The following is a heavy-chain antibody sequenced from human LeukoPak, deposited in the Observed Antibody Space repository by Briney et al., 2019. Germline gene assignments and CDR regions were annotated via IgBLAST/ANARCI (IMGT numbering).Heavy chain of an antibody. CDR1: GYTFTSYG. CDR3: ARDRGRTVVTPGPFSSDY. D-gene: IGHD4-23*01. J-gene: IGHJ4*02. Sequence: ASVKVSCKASGYTFTSYGISWVRQAPGQGLEWMGWISAYNGNTNYAQKLQGRVIMTTDTSTSTAYMELRSLRSDDTAVYYCARDRGRTVVTPGPFSSDYWGQGTLVTVSS. CDR2: ISAYNGNT. V-gene: IGHV1-18*01.